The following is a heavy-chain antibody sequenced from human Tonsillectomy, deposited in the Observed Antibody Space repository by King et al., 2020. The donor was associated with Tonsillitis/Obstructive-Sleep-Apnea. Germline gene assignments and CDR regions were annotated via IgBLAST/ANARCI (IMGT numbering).Heavy chain of an antibody. D-gene: IGHD3-10*01. CDR3: AKEYGSALYYFDY. CDR2: IWYDGSNK. V-gene: IGHV3-33*06. Sequence: VRLVESGGGVVQPGRSLRLSCAASGFTFSSYGMHWVRQAPGKGLEWVAVIWYDGSNKYYADSVKGRFTISRDNSKNTLYLQMNSLRAEDTAVYYCAKEYGSALYYFDYWGQGTPVTVSS. CDR1: GFTFSSYG. J-gene: IGHJ4*02.